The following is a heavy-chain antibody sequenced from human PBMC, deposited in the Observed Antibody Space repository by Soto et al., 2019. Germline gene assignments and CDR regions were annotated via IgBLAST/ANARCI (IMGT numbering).Heavy chain of an antibody. D-gene: IGHD2-2*01. CDR1: GFTFSSYG. J-gene: IGHJ6*02. V-gene: IGHV3-33*03. Sequence: QVQLVESGGGVVQPGRSLRLSCAASGFTFSSYGMHWVRQAPGKGLEWVAVIWYDGSNKYYADSVKGRFTISRDNSKNSLYLQMNSLRAEGTAVYYCASGGGGKAMPEGGMDVWGRGTTVTVSS. CDR2: IWYDGSNK. CDR3: ASGGGGKAMPEGGMDV.